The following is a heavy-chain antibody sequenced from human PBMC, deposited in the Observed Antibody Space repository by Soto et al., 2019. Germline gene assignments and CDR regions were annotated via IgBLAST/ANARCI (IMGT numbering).Heavy chain of an antibody. CDR2: FDPEDGET. CDR3: ATVSKWAWTYYDILTGDYYGMDV. CDR1: GYTLTELS. Sequence: ASVKVSCKVSGYTLTELSMHWVRQAPGKGLEWMGGFDPEDGETIYAQKFQGRVTMTEDTSTDTAYMELSSLRSEDTAVYYCATVSKWAWTYYDILTGDYYGMDVWGQGTTVTVSS. D-gene: IGHD3-9*01. V-gene: IGHV1-24*01. J-gene: IGHJ6*02.